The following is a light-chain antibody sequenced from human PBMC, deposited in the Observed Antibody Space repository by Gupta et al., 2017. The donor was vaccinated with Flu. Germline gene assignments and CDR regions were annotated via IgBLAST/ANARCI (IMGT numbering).Light chain of an antibody. J-gene: IGKJ3*01. Sequence: DIQMTQSPSPLSASVGDRVTITCRARQSISTYLNWYQQKPGKAPKLLIYAASSLQSGVPSRFSGSGSGTDFTLTISRLQPEDFATYYCQRRDSSRLTFGHGTKVDIK. V-gene: IGKV1-39*01. CDR2: AAS. CDR1: QSISTY. CDR3: QRRDSSRLT.